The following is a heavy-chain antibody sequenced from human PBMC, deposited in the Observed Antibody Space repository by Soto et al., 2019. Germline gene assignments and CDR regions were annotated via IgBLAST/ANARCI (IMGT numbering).Heavy chain of an antibody. CDR3: AKTDNYDSSGVFDY. D-gene: IGHD3-22*01. CDR2: IWYDGSNK. V-gene: IGHV3-33*06. CDR1: GFTFSSYG. Sequence: QVQLVESGGGVVQPGRSLRLSCAASGFTFSSYGMHWVRQAPGKGLEWVAVIWYDGSNKYYADSVKGRFTISRDNSKNTLYLQMNSLRAEDTAVYYCAKTDNYDSSGVFDYWGQGTLVTVSS. J-gene: IGHJ4*02.